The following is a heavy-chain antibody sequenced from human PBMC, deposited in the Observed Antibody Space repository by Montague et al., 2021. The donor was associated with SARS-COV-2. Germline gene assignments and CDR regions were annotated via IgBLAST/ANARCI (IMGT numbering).Heavy chain of an antibody. CDR2: ISARGGAI. D-gene: IGHD1-14*01. CDR1: GFIFSSYE. CDR3: VKHRHSAPGDEYNGGDGSDD. Sequence: SLRLSCAASGFIFSSYEINWVRQAPGKGPEWISYISARGGAIYYTDTVVGRFTISRDNAKNSLYLQMNSLRAEDTAVYYCVKHRHSAPGDEYNGGDGSDDWGQGTTVTVSS. V-gene: IGHV3-48*03. J-gene: IGHJ6*02.